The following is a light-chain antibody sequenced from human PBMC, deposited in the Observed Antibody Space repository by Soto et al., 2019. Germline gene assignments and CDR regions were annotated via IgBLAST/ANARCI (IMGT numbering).Light chain of an antibody. CDR3: CSYAGSSTSHVV. Sequence: QSVLTQPASVSGSPGQSITISCTGTSSDVGSYNLVSWYQQHPGKAPKLMIYEVSERPSGVSNRFSGSKSGNTASLTISGLQAEDEADYYCCSYAGSSTSHVVFGGGTKLTVL. CDR1: SSDVGSYNL. V-gene: IGLV2-23*02. J-gene: IGLJ2*01. CDR2: EVS.